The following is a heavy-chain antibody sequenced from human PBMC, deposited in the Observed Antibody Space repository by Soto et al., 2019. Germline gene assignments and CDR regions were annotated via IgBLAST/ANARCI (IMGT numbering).Heavy chain of an antibody. V-gene: IGHV3-48*03. CDR1: GFTFSSYE. Sequence: PGGSLRLSCVASGFTFSSYEMNWVRQAPGKGLEWVPYMSISGSTQYYADSVKGRFTISRDSAKNALYLQMNSLRAEDTALYYCARGPATIDYWGQGTLVTVSS. CDR3: ARGPATIDY. CDR2: MSISGSTQ. J-gene: IGHJ4*02.